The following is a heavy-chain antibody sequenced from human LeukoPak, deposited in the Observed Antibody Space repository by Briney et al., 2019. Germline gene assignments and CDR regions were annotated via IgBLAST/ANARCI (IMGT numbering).Heavy chain of an antibody. CDR3: ARDGSYYYMDV. J-gene: IGHJ6*03. V-gene: IGHV3-7*01. Sequence: GGSLRLSCAASGFTFSGYLMSWVRQAPGKGLEWVANIKQDGSEKYYMDSVKGRFTISRDNAKNSLYLQMTSLRAEDTAVYHCARDGSYYYMDVWGKGTTVTVSS. CDR1: GFTFSGYL. D-gene: IGHD3-10*01. CDR2: IKQDGSEK.